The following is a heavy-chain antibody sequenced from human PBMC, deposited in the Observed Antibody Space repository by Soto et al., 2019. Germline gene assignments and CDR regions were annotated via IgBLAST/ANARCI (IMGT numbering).Heavy chain of an antibody. J-gene: IGHJ4*02. CDR2: INTDSGDT. CDR1: GYTFSAYY. D-gene: IGHD3-16*01. CDR3: ARDPIGGGAPYYFDF. Sequence: QVQLVQSGAEVRKPGGSVKVSCKASGYTFSAYYTYWVRQTPRHGLEWMGGINTDSGDTHYAQKFQGRVTMTRDTSIGTAYMELTSLTSDDTAVYYCARDPIGGGAPYYFDFWGRGTLVTVSS. V-gene: IGHV1-2*02.